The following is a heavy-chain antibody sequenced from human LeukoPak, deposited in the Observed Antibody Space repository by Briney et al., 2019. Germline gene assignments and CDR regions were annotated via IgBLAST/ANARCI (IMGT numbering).Heavy chain of an antibody. CDR2: IYSGGST. CDR3: ARGETFDY. CDR1: GFSFSDYY. J-gene: IGHJ4*02. V-gene: IGHV3-66*01. Sequence: GGSLRLSCAASGFSFSDYYMSWIRQAPGKGLEWVSVIYSGGSTYYADSVKGRFTISRDNSKNTLYLQMNSLRAEDTAVYYCARGETFDYWGQGTLVTVSS. D-gene: IGHD1-26*01.